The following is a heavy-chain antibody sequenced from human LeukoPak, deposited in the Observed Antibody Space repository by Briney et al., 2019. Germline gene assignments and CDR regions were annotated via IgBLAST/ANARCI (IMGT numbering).Heavy chain of an antibody. D-gene: IGHD2-2*01. V-gene: IGHV1-46*01. CDR2: INPSGGST. Sequence: GASVKVSCKASGYTFTSYYMHWVRQAPGQGLEWMGIINPSGGSTSYAQKFQGRVTMTRDTSTSTVYMELSSLRSEDTAVYYCASPQGTAAKLDAFDIWGQGTMVTVSS. CDR3: ASPQGTAAKLDAFDI. J-gene: IGHJ3*02. CDR1: GYTFTSYY.